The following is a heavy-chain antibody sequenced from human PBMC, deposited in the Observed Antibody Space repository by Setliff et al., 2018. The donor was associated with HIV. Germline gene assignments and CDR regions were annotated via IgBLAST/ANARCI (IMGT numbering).Heavy chain of an antibody. D-gene: IGHD1-26*01. CDR3: ARYSGPGIDF. CDR2: INHRGST. J-gene: IGHJ4*02. Sequence: TSETLSLTCAVYGGSFSGYYWSWIRQSPGKGLEWIGEINHRGSTNYNSSLKRRVTIAVDTSKNQFSLKMRFVTAADTAVYYCARYSGPGIDFWGQGTLVTVSS. CDR1: GGSFSGYY. V-gene: IGHV4-34*01.